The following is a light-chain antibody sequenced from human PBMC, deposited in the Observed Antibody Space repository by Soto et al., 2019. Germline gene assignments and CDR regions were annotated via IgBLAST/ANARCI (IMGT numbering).Light chain of an antibody. CDR2: KVS. V-gene: IGKV2-30*01. J-gene: IGKJ1*01. CDR3: MQCTHWPRT. Sequence: DVVMTQSPLSLPVTLGQPASISCRSSQSLVYSDGNTYLNWFQQSPGQSPRRLIYKVSNRDSGVPDRFSGSGSGTDFTLKISRVEAEDVGVYYCMQCTHWPRTFGQGTKVEIK. CDR1: QSLVYSDGNTY.